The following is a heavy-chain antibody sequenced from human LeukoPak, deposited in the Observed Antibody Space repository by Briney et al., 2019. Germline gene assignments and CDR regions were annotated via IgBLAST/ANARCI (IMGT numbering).Heavy chain of an antibody. CDR2: MNSDGSST. V-gene: IGHV3-74*01. J-gene: IGHJ4*02. Sequence: GGSLRLSCAASGFTFSSYWMHWVRQPPGKGLVWVSRMNSDGSSTNYADSVKGRFTISRDNAKNTLYLHMNSLRAEDTAVYYCARADHYSYHWYWDSWGEGALVTVSS. D-gene: IGHD2-8*02. CDR1: GFTFSSYW. CDR3: ARADHYSYHWYWDS.